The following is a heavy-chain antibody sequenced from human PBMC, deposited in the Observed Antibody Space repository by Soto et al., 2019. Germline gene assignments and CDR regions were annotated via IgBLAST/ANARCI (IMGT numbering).Heavy chain of an antibody. J-gene: IGHJ6*02. CDR2: INHSGST. CDR3: ARRSFLLSTLGDYYGMDV. Sequence: SETLSLTCAVYGGSFSGYYWSWIRQPPGKGLEWIGEINHSGSTNYNPSLKSRVTISVDTSKNQFSLKLSSVTAADTAVYYCARRSFLLSTLGDYYGMDVWGQGTTVTVSS. D-gene: IGHD2-2*01. V-gene: IGHV4-34*01. CDR1: GGSFSGYY.